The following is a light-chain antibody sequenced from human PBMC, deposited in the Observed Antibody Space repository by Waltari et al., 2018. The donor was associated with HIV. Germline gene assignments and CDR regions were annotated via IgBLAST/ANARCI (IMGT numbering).Light chain of an antibody. CDR1: QCVSSNY. J-gene: IGKJ4*01. V-gene: IGKV3-20*01. CDR3: KKYDNTPN. Sequence: EIVLTQSTGTLSLSPGARATLSCKASQCVSSNYLAWDQKKPGQGTSLLISGASDRATGIPDRFSGSGSGTDFTLTISRQEPEDVAVYYCKKYDNTPNFGGGTKVEIK. CDR2: GAS.